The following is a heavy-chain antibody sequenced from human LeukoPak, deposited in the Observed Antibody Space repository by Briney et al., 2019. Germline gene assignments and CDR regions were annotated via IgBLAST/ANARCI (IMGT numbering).Heavy chain of an antibody. V-gene: IGHV3-48*03. Sequence: GGSLRLSCAASDFTFSSYEMNWVRQAPGKGLEWVSFISGSGGTVYYADSVKGRFTISRANAKNSLYLQMNSRRVEDTAGYYCARDAKDEGRFEPWGQGTLVTVSS. CDR2: ISGSGGTV. CDR1: DFTFSSYE. D-gene: IGHD3-10*01. J-gene: IGHJ5*02. CDR3: ARDAKDEGRFEP.